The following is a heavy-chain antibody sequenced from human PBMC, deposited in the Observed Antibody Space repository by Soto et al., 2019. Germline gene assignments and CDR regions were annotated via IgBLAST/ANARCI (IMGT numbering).Heavy chain of an antibody. V-gene: IGHV4-59*01. D-gene: IGHD2-21*02. CDR2: MYNTGST. CDR1: GGSISRYY. J-gene: IGHJ6*02. Sequence: QVRLQESGPGLVKPSETLSLTCTVSGGSISRYYWSWIRQPPGKGLEWIGYMYNTGSTIYNPSLKSRVTISVDTSKNPFSLKLNSVTAADTDVYYCARDLWGYCGADCYPLDVWGQGTTVTVSS. CDR3: ARDLWGYCGADCYPLDV.